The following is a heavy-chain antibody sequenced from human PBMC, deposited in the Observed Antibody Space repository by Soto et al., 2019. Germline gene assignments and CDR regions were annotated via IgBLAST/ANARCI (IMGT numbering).Heavy chain of an antibody. CDR2: IYSDGRR. V-gene: IGHV3-53*01. CDR1: AFTVSSNY. Sequence: VPLVQSGGGLVQPGGSLRLSCAGSAFTVSSNYMSWVRQAPGKGLEWVSVIYSDGRRYYADSVRGRFTISRDSSETTLYLQMNSLRVEDTAVYFCARYYGSGSYFFDSWGQGALVTVSS. J-gene: IGHJ4*02. CDR3: ARYYGSGSYFFDS. D-gene: IGHD3-10*01.